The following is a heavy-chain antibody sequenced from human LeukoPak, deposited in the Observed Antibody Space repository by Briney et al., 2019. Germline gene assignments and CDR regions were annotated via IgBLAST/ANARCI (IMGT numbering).Heavy chain of an antibody. CDR1: GGTFSSYA. V-gene: IGHV1-69*05. J-gene: IGHJ3*02. D-gene: IGHD1-20*01. CDR3: ARGWADNWEDAFDI. CDR2: IIPIFGTA. Sequence: SVKVSCKASGGTFSSYAISWVRQAPGQGLEWMGGIIPIFGTANYAQKFRGRVTITTDESTSTAYMELSSLRSEDTAVYYCARGWADNWEDAFDIWGQGTMVTVSS.